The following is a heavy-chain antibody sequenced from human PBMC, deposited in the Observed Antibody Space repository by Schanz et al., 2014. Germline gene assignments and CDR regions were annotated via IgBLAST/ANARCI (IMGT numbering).Heavy chain of an antibody. CDR2: ISFSGNTI. V-gene: IGHV3-48*01. Sequence: EVQLVESGGGLVRPGGSLRLSCTTSGLIFSTYTLNWVRQAPGKGLEWISYISFSGNTIYYSDSVKGRFTISRDNAKNSVFLQMNSLRAEDPAVYYCATEGPRGTRHPINYYYAMDNWGQGTKVTV. D-gene: IGHD6-6*01. CDR1: GLIFSTYT. J-gene: IGHJ6*02. CDR3: ATEGPRGTRHPINYYYAMDN.